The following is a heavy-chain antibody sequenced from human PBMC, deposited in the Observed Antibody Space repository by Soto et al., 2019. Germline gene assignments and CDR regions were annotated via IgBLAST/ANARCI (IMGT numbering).Heavy chain of an antibody. V-gene: IGHV1-3*01. CDR2: INAGNGNT. Sequence: QVQLVQSGAEVKKPGASVKVSCKASGYTFTSYAMHWVRQAPGQRLEWMVWINAGNGNTKYSQKFQGRVTITRDTAASTAYMEMSSLRSEDAAVYYCARGGVRGGWFDPWGQGTLVTVSS. J-gene: IGHJ5*02. CDR3: ARGGVRGGWFDP. D-gene: IGHD3-10*01. CDR1: GYTFTSYA.